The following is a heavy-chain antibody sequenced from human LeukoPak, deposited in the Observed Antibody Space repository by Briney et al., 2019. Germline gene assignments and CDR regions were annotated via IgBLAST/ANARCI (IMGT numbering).Heavy chain of an antibody. CDR2: INHSGST. CDR3: ASVRYYDSSGYYWVPFSY. J-gene: IGHJ4*02. V-gene: IGHV4-34*01. CDR1: GGSFSGYY. D-gene: IGHD3-22*01. Sequence: PSETLSLTCAVYGGSFSGYYWSWIRQPPGKGLEWIGEINHSGSTNYNPSLKSRVTISVDTSKNQFSLKLSSVTAEDTAVYYCASVRYYDSSGYYWVPFSYWGQGTLVTVSS.